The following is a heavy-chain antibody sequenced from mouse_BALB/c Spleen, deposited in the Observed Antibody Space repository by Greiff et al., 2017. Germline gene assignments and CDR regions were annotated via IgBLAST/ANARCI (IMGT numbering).Heavy chain of an antibody. Sequence: EVKLEESGGGLVKPGGSLKLSCAASGFAFSSYDMSWVRQTPEKRLEWVAYISSGGGSTYYPDTVKGRFTISRDNAKNTLYLQMSSLKSEDTAMYYCARPYYYGSSYLDYWGQGTTLTVSS. D-gene: IGHD1-1*01. CDR3: ARPYYYGSSYLDY. CDR1: GFAFSSYD. V-gene: IGHV5-12-1*01. CDR2: ISSGGGST. J-gene: IGHJ2*01.